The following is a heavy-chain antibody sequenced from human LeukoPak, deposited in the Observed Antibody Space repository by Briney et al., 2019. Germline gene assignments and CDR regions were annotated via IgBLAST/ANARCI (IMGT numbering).Heavy chain of an antibody. D-gene: IGHD3-10*01. J-gene: IGHJ4*02. CDR3: ARDAGYYGSGSYYSDY. CDR2: INTDGSST. CDR1: GFTFSSYW. V-gene: IGHV3-74*01. Sequence: GGSLRLSCAASGFTFSSYWMHWVRQAPGKGLVWVSRINTDGSSTSYADSVKGRFTISRDNAKNSLYLQMNSLRAEDTAVYYCARDAGYYGSGSYYSDYWGQGTLVTVSS.